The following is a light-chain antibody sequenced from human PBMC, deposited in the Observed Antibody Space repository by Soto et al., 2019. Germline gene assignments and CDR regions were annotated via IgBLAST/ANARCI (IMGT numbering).Light chain of an antibody. CDR2: DAS. CDR1: QSVSRN. CDR3: QQRSNWAT. J-gene: IGKJ3*01. Sequence: EIVLTQSPATLRLSPGERATLSCRASQSVSRNLAWYQQKPGQAPRLLIYDASNRATGIPARFSGSGSVTDFTLTISSLEPEDFAVYYCQQRSNWATFGPGTKWISN. V-gene: IGKV3-11*01.